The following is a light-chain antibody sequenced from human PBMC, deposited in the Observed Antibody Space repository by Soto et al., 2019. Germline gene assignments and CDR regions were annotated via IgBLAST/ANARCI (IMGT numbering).Light chain of an antibody. J-gene: IGKJ1*01. V-gene: IGKV1-5*03. CDR2: KAP. CDR3: QQYNDYSWT. CDR1: QSIGIW. Sequence: IQMTQSPSTLSASVGDRVAITCRASQSIGIWLAWYEQKPGKAPRVLVYKAPSLESGVPSRFSGSGYGTEFTLTISSLQPDDFATYYCQQYNDYSWTFGQGTKVEIK.